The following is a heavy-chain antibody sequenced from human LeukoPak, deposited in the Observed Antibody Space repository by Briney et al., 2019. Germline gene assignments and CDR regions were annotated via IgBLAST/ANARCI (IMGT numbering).Heavy chain of an antibody. CDR3: ARANDYNDYYFDY. J-gene: IGHJ4*02. CDR2: IYYSGST. V-gene: IGHV4-59*12. CDR1: GGSINNYY. Sequence: SETLSLTCTVSGGSINNYYWTWIRQPPGKGLEWIGYIYYSGSTNYNPSLKSRVTISVDTSKNQFSLKLSSVTAADTAVYYCARANDYNDYYFDYWGQGTLVTVSS. D-gene: IGHD4-17*01.